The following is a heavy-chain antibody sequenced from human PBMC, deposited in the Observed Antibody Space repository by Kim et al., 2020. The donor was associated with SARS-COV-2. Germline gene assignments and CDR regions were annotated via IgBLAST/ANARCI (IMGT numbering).Heavy chain of an antibody. J-gene: IGHJ4*02. CDR1: GFTFDDYT. D-gene: IGHD6-13*01. CDR2: ISWDGGST. Sequence: GGSLRLSCAASGFTFDDYTRHWVRQAPGKGLEWVSLISWDGGSTYYADSVKGRFTISRDNSKNSLYLQMNSLRTEDTALYYCAKDRIGSSWYSDYWGQGTLVTVSS. V-gene: IGHV3-43*01. CDR3: AKDRIGSSWYSDY.